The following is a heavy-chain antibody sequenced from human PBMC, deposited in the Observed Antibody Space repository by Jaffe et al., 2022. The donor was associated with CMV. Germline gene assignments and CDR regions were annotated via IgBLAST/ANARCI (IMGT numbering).Heavy chain of an antibody. D-gene: IGHD3-22*01. V-gene: IGHV3-30*18. J-gene: IGHJ5*02. CDR3: AKGVYYYDSSGWKS. CDR2: ISYDGSNK. CDR1: GFTFSSYG. Sequence: QVQLVESGGGVVQPGRSLRLSCAASGFTFSSYGMHWVRQAPGKGLEWVAVISYDGSNKYYADSVKGRFTISRDNSKNTLYLQMNSLRAEDTAVYYCAKGVYYYDSSGWKSWGQGTLVTVSS.